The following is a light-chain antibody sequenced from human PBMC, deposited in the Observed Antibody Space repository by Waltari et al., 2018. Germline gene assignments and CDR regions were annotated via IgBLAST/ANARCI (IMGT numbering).Light chain of an antibody. CDR1: QCISSW. Sequence: DIQMTQSPSTLSASVGATVTITCRASQCISSWLAWYQQKPGKAHKLLIYKASSLESGVPSRFSGSGSGTEFTLTISSLQPDDFATYYCQQYNSYSRTFGQGTKVEIK. J-gene: IGKJ1*01. CDR3: QQYNSYSRT. CDR2: KAS. V-gene: IGKV1-5*03.